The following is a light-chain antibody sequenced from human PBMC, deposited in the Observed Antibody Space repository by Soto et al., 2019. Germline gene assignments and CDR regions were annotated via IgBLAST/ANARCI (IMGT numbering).Light chain of an antibody. Sequence: QSALAQPPSVSGSPGQSVTISCTGTSSDVGSYNRLSWYQQPPGTAPKLIMYEVNTRPSGVPDRFSGSKSGGTASLTISGLQAEEEADYYCSLYISGSTYVFGTGTKVTVL. CDR1: SSDVGSYNR. CDR3: SLYISGSTYV. V-gene: IGLV2-18*01. J-gene: IGLJ1*01. CDR2: EVN.